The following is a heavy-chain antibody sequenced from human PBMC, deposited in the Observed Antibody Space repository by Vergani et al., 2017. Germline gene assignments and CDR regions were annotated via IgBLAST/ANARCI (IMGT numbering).Heavy chain of an antibody. CDR2: ISGSGSNS. J-gene: IGHJ4*02. CDR3: ANQGTTSIFSFSDY. D-gene: IGHD1-1*01. CDR1: GFSFSSYG. Sequence: EVQLLESGGGLVQPGGSLRLSCAASGFSFSSYGMSWVRQAPGKGLEWVSTISGSGSNSYYADSVKGRFTNSRDNSKNTLYLQMNSLRAEDTAVYYCANQGTTSIFSFSDYWGQGTLVTVSS. V-gene: IGHV3-23*01.